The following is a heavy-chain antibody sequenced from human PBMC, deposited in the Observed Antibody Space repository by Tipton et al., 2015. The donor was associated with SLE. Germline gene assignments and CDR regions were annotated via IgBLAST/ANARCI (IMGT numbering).Heavy chain of an antibody. J-gene: IGHJ4*02. Sequence: SLRLSCAASGFSFSDFGMSWVRQAPGKGLEWVSGVNGNAGSIYYADSVKGRFRTSRDYANDILYLQMYSLRAEDTATYYCAKIRGYSGYGLPDFWGQGTLVIVSS. V-gene: IGHV3-23*01. CDR3: AKIRGYSGYGLPDF. CDR2: VNGNAGSI. D-gene: IGHD5-12*01. CDR1: GFSFSDFG.